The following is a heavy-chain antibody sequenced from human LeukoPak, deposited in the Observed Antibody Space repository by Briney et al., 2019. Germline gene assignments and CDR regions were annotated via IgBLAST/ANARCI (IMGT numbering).Heavy chain of an antibody. V-gene: IGHV3-11*01. Sequence: LSLTCAVYGGSFSGYYMSWVRQAPGKGLEWLSYISSSGSTIYYVDSVKGRFTISRDNAKNSLYLQMNSLRAEDTAVYYCARELTSGGTFDIWGQGTMVTVSS. D-gene: IGHD3-10*01. CDR2: ISSSGSTI. CDR3: ARELTSGGTFDI. CDR1: GGSFSGYY. J-gene: IGHJ3*02.